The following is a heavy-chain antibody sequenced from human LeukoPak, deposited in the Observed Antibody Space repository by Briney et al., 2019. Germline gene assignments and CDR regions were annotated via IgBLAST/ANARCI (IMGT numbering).Heavy chain of an antibody. J-gene: IGHJ3*02. Sequence: PGGSLRLSCAAFGFTFSSYAMHWVRQAPGKGLERVAVISDDGSNKYYADSVKGRFTISRDNSKNTLYLQMNSLRAEDTAVYSCAREHLTSGSDQPSDDAFDIWGQGTMVTVSS. CDR3: AREHLTSGSDQPSDDAFDI. V-gene: IGHV3-30-3*01. CDR2: ISDDGSNK. CDR1: GFTFSSYA. D-gene: IGHD2-2*01.